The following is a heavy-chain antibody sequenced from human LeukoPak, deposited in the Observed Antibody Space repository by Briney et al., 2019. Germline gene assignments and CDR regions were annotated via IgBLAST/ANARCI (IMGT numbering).Heavy chain of an antibody. CDR3: ARSSGYPMGPS. CDR1: GGSISSTSDS. Sequence: SETLSFTCNVSGGSISSTSDSWGWIRQPPGKGLEWIGSLYFSGRPYYNPSLKSRVTISVDTSKNQFSLKLSSVTAADTAVYYCARSSGYPMGPSWGQGTLVTVSS. V-gene: IGHV4-39*07. J-gene: IGHJ5*02. CDR2: LYFSGRP. D-gene: IGHD3-22*01.